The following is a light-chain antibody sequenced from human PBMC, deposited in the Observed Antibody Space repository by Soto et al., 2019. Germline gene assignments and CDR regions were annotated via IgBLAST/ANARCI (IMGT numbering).Light chain of an antibody. J-gene: IGKJ5*01. Sequence: ESVLMQSPGTLSLSPGERATLSCRASQSVSRNYFAWYQQKPGRAPWLLIYGTSSRATGIPDRFSGSGSGTDFTLTISRLEPEDFAVYYCQQYDTSFLITFGQGTRLEI. V-gene: IGKV3-20*01. CDR2: GTS. CDR3: QQYDTSFLIT. CDR1: QSVSRNY.